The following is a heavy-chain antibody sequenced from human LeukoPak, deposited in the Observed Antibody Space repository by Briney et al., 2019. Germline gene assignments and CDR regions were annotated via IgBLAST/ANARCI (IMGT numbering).Heavy chain of an antibody. V-gene: IGHV3-30-3*01. D-gene: IGHD1-20*01. J-gene: IGHJ4*02. CDR2: ISYDGSNK. CDR1: GFTFSSYA. CDR3: ARGARYNWNYFDY. Sequence: GGSLRLSCAASGFTFSSYAMHWVRQAPGKGLEWVAVISYDGSNKYYADSVKGRFTISRDNSKNTLYLQMNSLRAEDTAVYYCARGARYNWNYFDYWGQGTLSPSPQ.